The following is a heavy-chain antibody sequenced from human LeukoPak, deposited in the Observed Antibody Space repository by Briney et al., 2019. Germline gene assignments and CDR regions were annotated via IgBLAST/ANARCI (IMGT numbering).Heavy chain of an antibody. CDR2: ISSSGSII. D-gene: IGHD2-15*01. J-gene: IGHJ6*04. CDR1: GFTFSSYE. Sequence: GGSLRLSCTASGFTFSSYEMNWVRQAPGKGLEWVSYISSSGSIINYADSVKGRFTISRDNAKNSLYLQMNSLRAEDTAVYYCARGYCSGGRCYYFVYYGMDVWGKGTTVTVSS. CDR3: ARGYCSGGRCYYFVYYGMDV. V-gene: IGHV3-48*03.